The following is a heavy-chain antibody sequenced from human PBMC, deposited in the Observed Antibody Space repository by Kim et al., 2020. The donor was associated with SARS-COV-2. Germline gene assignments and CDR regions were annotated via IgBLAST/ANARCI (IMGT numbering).Heavy chain of an antibody. CDR2: KNQDGSEK. D-gene: IGHD7-27*01. J-gene: IGHJ4*02. CDR3: ARDAWAQRGTDGFDY. Sequence: GGSLRLSCAASGFSFNSFWMSWVRQAPGKGLEWLANKNQDGSEKKFVDSVKGRFTISRDNAENSVYLQMNSLRVEDSAVYYCARDAWAQRGTDGFDYWGQGTLVTVSS. V-gene: IGHV3-7*01. CDR1: GFSFNSFW.